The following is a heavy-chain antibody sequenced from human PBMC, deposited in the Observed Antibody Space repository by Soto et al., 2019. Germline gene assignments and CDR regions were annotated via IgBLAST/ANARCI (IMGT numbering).Heavy chain of an antibody. CDR2: ISGNGGTT. Sequence: EVVLLESGGGLVQPGGSLRLSCEVSGFAFSFYSMSWVRQAPGKGLEWVASISGNGGTTYYAASGKGRFTFSRDNSKNTIYLQMNNLKGEDTAVYYWAKDRGGFTNGWEFFDSCGQGTLVTVSS. V-gene: IGHV3-23*01. CDR3: AKDRGGFTNGWEFFDS. D-gene: IGHD3-10*01. CDR1: GFAFSFYS. J-gene: IGHJ4*02.